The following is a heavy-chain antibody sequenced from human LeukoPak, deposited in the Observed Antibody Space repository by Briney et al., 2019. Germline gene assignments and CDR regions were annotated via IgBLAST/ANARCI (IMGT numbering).Heavy chain of an antibody. V-gene: IGHV3-30-3*01. J-gene: IGHJ3*02. CDR2: ISYDGSNK. D-gene: IGHD3-10*01. Sequence: GRSLRLSCAASGFTFSSYAMHWVRQAPGKGLEWVAVISYDGSNKYYADSVKGRFTISRDNSKNTLYLQMNSLRAEDTAVYYCARDREWFGELYAFDIWGQRTMVTVSS. CDR1: GFTFSSYA. CDR3: ARDREWFGELYAFDI.